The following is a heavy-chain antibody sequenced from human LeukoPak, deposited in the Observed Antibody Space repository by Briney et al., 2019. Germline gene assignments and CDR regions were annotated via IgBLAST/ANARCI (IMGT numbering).Heavy chain of an antibody. CDR1: GFTLSRDR. V-gene: IGHV3-21*01. CDR2: ISSSSSYI. CDR3: ARDEGYFQH. J-gene: IGHJ1*01. Sequence: AGSLRLSWAASGFTLSRDRMNWVRHAAGKGLEWVSSISSSSSYIYYADSVKGRFTISRDNAKNSLYLQMNSLRAEDTAVYYCARDEGYFQHWGQGTLVTVSS.